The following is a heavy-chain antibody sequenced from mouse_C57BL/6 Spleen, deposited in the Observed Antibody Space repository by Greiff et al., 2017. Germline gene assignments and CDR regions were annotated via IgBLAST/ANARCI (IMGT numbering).Heavy chain of an antibody. CDR3: ASDYNFGRIYSWFAY. V-gene: IGHV1-26*01. J-gene: IGHJ3*01. Sequence: EVQLQQSGPELVKPGASVKISCKASGYTFTDYYMNWVKQSHGKSLEWIGVIIPKIGGTSYNQKFKGKATLTVDKSSSTAYMELRRLTSADSADSYIASDYNFGRIYSWFAYWGQGTLVTVSA. CDR1: GYTFTDYY. CDR2: IIPKIGGT. D-gene: IGHD1-1*01.